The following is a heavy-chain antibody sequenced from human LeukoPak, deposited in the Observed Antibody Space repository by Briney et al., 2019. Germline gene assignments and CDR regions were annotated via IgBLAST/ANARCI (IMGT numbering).Heavy chain of an antibody. CDR1: GFTFSIYT. CDR3: AKDGHCPGALCPTQIAVAGYNDN. J-gene: IGHJ4*02. Sequence: SGGSLRLSCAASGFTFSIYTMIWVRQAPGKGLEWVSIIKYNGDNKYHADSVQGRFTISRDNSKNTVYLQMNSLRAADTAIYYCAKDGHCPGALCPTQIAVAGYNDNGGEGTLVTVSS. V-gene: IGHV3-23*01. CDR2: IKYNGDNK. D-gene: IGHD6-19*01.